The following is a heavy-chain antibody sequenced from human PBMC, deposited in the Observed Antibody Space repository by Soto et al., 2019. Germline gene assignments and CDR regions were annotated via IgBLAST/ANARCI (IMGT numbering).Heavy chain of an antibody. CDR2: MSHSGGT. J-gene: IGHJ3*02. CDR1: GGFVSSGSYY. D-gene: IGHD1-1*01. CDR3: ARVERGNATTVVDAFDI. V-gene: IGHV4-34*01. Sequence: QVQLQQWGAGLLKPSETLSLTCAVYGGFVSSGSYYWSWIRQPPGKGPEWIGEMSHSGGTHFNPSLKSRVTISVDTSKNQFSLKMSSVTAADTALYYCARVERGNATTVVDAFDIWGPGTMVTVSS.